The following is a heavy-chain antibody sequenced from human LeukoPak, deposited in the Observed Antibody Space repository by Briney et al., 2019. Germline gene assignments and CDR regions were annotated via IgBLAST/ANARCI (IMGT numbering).Heavy chain of an antibody. D-gene: IGHD6-13*01. CDR2: ISGSGGST. V-gene: IGHV3-23*01. CDR3: AKDTIAAAGTRWFDP. CDR1: GFTFSSYA. J-gene: IGHJ5*02. Sequence: PGGSLRLSCAASGFTFSSYAMSWVRQAPGKGLEWVSAISGSGGSTYCADSVKGRFTISRDNSKNTLYLQMNSLRAEDTAVYYCAKDTIAAAGTRWFDPWGQGTLVTVSS.